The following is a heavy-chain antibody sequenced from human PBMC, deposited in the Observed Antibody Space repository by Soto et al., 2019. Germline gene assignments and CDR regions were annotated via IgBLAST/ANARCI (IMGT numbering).Heavy chain of an antibody. V-gene: IGHV4-59*01. CDR3: ARGEWFSRGYGMDV. Sequence: SETLSLTCTVSGDNIGVYYWTWMRQPPGKGLEWIGYIYYSGSTYYNPSLESRVTISPDTSKNQLSLKLSSVTAADTAVYYCARGEWFSRGYGMDVWGRGTTVTVSS. CDR2: IYYSGST. CDR1: GDNIGVYY. J-gene: IGHJ6*02. D-gene: IGHD3-3*01.